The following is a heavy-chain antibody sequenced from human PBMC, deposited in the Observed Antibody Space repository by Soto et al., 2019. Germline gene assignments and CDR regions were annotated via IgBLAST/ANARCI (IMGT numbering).Heavy chain of an antibody. V-gene: IGHV1-8*01. Sequence: SVKVSCNAPGYTLTSYAINWARQATEQGLEWMGWMNPNSGNTGYAQKFQGRVTMTRNTSISTAYMELSSLRSEDTAVYYCAIPARNYDFWSGYSFDIWGQGTMVTVSS. CDR3: AIPARNYDFWSGYSFDI. D-gene: IGHD3-3*01. CDR2: MNPNSGNT. CDR1: GYTLTSYA. J-gene: IGHJ3*02.